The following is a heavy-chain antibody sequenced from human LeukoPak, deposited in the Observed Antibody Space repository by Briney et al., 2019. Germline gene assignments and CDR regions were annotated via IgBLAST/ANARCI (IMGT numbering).Heavy chain of an antibody. V-gene: IGHV4-38-2*02. CDR3: VRQGPEVVISFIAGGDY. CDR1: DYSISSGYC. Sequence: PSETLSLTCSVSDYSISSGYCWGWIRQPPGKGLEWIGSIYHSGRTYFSPSLKSRVAISADTSKDQFSLKLTSVTAADTAVYYCVRQGPEVVISFIAGGDYWGQEILVTVSS. CDR2: IYHSGRT. D-gene: IGHD3-22*01. J-gene: IGHJ4*02.